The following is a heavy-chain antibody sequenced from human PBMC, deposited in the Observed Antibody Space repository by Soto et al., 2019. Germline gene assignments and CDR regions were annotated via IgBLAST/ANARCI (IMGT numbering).Heavy chain of an antibody. J-gene: IGHJ4*02. CDR1: GFTFSSYW. Sequence: GGSLRLSCAASGFTFSSYWMSWVRQAPGKGLEWVANIKQDGSEKYYVDSVKGRFTISRDNAKNSLYLQMNSLRAEDTAVYYCARFFITIFGVVIGGFDYWGQGTLVTVSS. CDR2: IKQDGSEK. V-gene: IGHV3-7*01. D-gene: IGHD3-3*01. CDR3: ARFFITIFGVVIGGFDY.